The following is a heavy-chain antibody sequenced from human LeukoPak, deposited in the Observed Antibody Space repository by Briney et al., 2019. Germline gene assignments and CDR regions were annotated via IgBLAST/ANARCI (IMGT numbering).Heavy chain of an antibody. J-gene: IGHJ5*02. CDR3: AREVDAAAAYNWFDP. CDR2: IYYSGTT. D-gene: IGHD2-2*01. Sequence: PSETLSLTCTVCGGSISSGSYYWVWIRQPPGRGLEWIGTIYYSGTTYYNPSLKSRVTISVDTSKNQFSLRLSSLTAADTAVYYCAREVDAAAAYNWFDPWGQGTLVTVSS. V-gene: IGHV4-39*07. CDR1: GGSISSGSYY.